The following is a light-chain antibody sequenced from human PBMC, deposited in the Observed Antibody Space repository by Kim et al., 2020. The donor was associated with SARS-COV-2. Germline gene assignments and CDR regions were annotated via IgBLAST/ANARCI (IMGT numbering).Light chain of an antibody. Sequence: DIQMTQSPSSLSASVGDRVTITCRASQSISSYLNWYQQKAGKAPKLLIYAASSLKSGVPSRFSGSGSGTHFTLTISSLQPEDFATYYCQQSYSSPPALTFGGGTKVDIK. CDR2: AAS. CDR1: QSISSY. V-gene: IGKV1-39*01. CDR3: QQSYSSPPALT. J-gene: IGKJ4*01.